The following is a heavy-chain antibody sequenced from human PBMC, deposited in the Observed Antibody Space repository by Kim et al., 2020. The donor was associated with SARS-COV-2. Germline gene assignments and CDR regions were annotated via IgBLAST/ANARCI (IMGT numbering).Heavy chain of an antibody. CDR3: ARAGHAAAKSPYYYGMDV. CDR2: IYPGDSDT. V-gene: IGHV5-51*01. Sequence: GESLKISCKGSGYSFTSYWIGWVRQMPGKGLEWMGIIYPGDSDTRYSPSFQGQVTISADKSISTAYLQWSSLKTSDTAMYYCARAGHAAAKSPYYYGMDVCGQRTTVTVSS. J-gene: IGHJ6*02. CDR1: GYSFTSYW. D-gene: IGHD2-15*01.